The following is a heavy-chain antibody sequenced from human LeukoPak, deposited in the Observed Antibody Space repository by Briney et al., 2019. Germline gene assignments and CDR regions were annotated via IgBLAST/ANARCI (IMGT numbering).Heavy chain of an antibody. CDR3: ARDSLSGWYIYYYYYGMDV. D-gene: IGHD6-19*01. Sequence: ASVKVSCKASGYTFTSYGISWVRQAPGQGLEWMGIINPSGGSTSYAQKFQGRVTMTRDTSTSTVYMELSSLRSEDTAVYYCARDSLSGWYIYYYYYGMDVWGQGTTVTVSS. CDR2: INPSGGST. CDR1: GYTFTSYG. V-gene: IGHV1-46*01. J-gene: IGHJ6*02.